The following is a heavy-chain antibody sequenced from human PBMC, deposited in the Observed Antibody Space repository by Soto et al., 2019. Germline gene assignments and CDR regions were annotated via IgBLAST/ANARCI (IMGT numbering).Heavy chain of an antibody. CDR2: FDPEDGET. CDR3: ATGGPAGDCDY. D-gene: IGHD3-10*01. J-gene: IGHJ4*02. V-gene: IGHV1-24*01. Sequence: ASVKVSCKVSGYTLNELSMHWVRQAPGKGLEWMGGFDPEDGETVYAQKFQGRVTMTEDTSTDTANMELSSLTSEDTAVYYCATGGPAGDCDYWGQGTLVTVSS. CDR1: GYTLNELS.